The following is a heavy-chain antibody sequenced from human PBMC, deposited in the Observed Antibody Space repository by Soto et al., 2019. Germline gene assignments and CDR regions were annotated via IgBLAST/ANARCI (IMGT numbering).Heavy chain of an antibody. CDR1: GGTFSSYA. D-gene: IGHD5-18*01. Sequence: QVQLVQSGAEVKKPGSSVKVSCKASGGTFSSYAISWVRQAPGQGLEWMGGIIPIFGTANYEQKFQGRVTITADESTSTAYMELSSLRSEDTAVYYCARGPRGYSYGSYYFDYWGQGTLVTVSS. CDR2: IIPIFGTA. J-gene: IGHJ4*02. CDR3: ARGPRGYSYGSYYFDY. V-gene: IGHV1-69*12.